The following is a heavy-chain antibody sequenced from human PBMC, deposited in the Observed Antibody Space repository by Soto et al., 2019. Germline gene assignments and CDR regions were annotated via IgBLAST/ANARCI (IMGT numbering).Heavy chain of an antibody. J-gene: IGHJ4*02. Sequence: SLRLSCAASGFTFSNAWMSWVRQAPGKRLEWVGRIKSKTDGGTTDYAAPVKGRFTISRDDSKNTLYLQMNSLKTEDTAVYYCTTIADVLLWFGPETDYWGQGTLVTVSS. V-gene: IGHV3-15*01. CDR1: GFTFSNAW. CDR2: IKSKTDGGTT. D-gene: IGHD3-10*01. CDR3: TTIADVLLWFGPETDY.